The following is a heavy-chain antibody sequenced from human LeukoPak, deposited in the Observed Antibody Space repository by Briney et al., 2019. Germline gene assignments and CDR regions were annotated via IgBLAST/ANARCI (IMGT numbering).Heavy chain of an antibody. J-gene: IGHJ4*02. Sequence: GGSLRLSCAASGFTFNSYSMNWVRQAPGKGLEWVSCISSSRSYICYADSVKGRFTISRDNAKNSLYLQMNRLRAEDTAVYYCARDWGFRTVTTDDYWGQGTLVSVSS. D-gene: IGHD4-17*01. CDR1: GFTFNSYS. V-gene: IGHV3-21*01. CDR3: ARDWGFRTVTTDDY. CDR2: ISSSRSYI.